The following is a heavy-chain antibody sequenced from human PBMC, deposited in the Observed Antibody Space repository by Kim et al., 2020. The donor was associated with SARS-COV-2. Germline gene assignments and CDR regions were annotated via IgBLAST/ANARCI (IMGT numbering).Heavy chain of an antibody. CDR2: IGTSGRPT. CDR3: ARDWLTAMRLYDY. CDR1: GFTFSDYY. J-gene: IGHJ4*02. V-gene: IGHV3-11*04. Sequence: GGSLRLSCAASGFTFSDYYMSWIRQVPGKGLEWLAYIGTSGRPTDYADSVKGRFTISRDNAKNSVYLQMDSLRVGDTAVYHCARDWLTAMRLYDYWGLGTLVTVSS. D-gene: IGHD2-21*02.